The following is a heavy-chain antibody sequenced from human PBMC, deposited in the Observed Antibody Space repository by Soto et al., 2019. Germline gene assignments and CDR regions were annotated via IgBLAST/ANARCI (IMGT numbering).Heavy chain of an antibody. J-gene: IGHJ5*02. V-gene: IGHV1-46*03. Sequence: KASGNTLTSYYIHWVRQAPGQGLEWMGVINPSGGSTNYAQNFQGRVTMTRDMSTNTANMELSSLRSEDTAVYYCTRSYDYIQQGRDGGWFDPWGQGTLVTVSS. CDR1: GNTLTSYY. D-gene: IGHD3-22*01. CDR2: INPSGGST. CDR3: TRSYDYIQQGRDGGWFDP.